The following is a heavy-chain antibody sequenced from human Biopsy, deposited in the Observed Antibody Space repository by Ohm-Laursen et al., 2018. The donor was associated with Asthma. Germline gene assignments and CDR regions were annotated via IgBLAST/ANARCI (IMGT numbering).Heavy chain of an antibody. J-gene: IGHJ4*02. D-gene: IGHD3-10*01. V-gene: IGHV1-69*13. CDR1: GGTFNYA. Sequence: ASVKVSCKASGGTFNYAITWVRQAPGQGLEWMGGIIPIFGTTNYAQKFKGRVTITADESSSTAYMELSSLRSEDTAVYYCASETGHSYGSGSEYYFDYWGLGTLVTVSS. CDR3: ASETGHSYGSGSEYYFDY. CDR2: IIPIFGTT.